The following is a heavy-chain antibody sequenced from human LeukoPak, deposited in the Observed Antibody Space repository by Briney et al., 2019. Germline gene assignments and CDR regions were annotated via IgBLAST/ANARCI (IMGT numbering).Heavy chain of an antibody. CDR2: FDPEDGET. V-gene: IGHV1-24*01. D-gene: IGHD6-19*01. CDR3: AMGYSSGWYRGALDY. J-gene: IGHJ4*02. CDR1: GYTLTELS. Sequence: ASVKVSCKVSGYTLTELSMHWVRQAPGKGLEWMGGFDPEDGETIYAQKFQGRVTMTEDTSTDTAYMELSSLRSEDTAVYYCAMGYSSGWYRGALDYWGQGTLVTVSS.